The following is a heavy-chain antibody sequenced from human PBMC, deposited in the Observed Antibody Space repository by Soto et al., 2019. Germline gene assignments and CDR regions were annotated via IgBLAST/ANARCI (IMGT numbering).Heavy chain of an antibody. Sequence: PGGFLRLGCAISGVPFINYARRWVRTAPGKGMEWVSSISSRGDTTYYADSVRGRFTISKDPSKDTLYLQMNSLRAEDTALYCCAKDSPYGDFLPFDYWGQGTRVTVS. V-gene: IGHV3-23*01. D-gene: IGHD4-17*01. J-gene: IGHJ4*02. CDR2: ISSRGDTT. CDR1: GVPFINYA. CDR3: AKDSPYGDFLPFDY.